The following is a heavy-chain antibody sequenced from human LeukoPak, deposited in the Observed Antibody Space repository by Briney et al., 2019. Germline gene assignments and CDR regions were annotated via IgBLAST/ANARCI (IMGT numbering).Heavy chain of an antibody. D-gene: IGHD4-23*01. Sequence: SETLSDTCTVSSDSISSYYWNWIRQPPGKGLEWIGYISYTGTTHYNPSLKSRVTISVDTSKNQFSLKLKSVTAADTAVYYCARSTTVVRFDLWGQGTLVTVSS. J-gene: IGHJ5*02. CDR3: ARSTTVVRFDL. CDR2: ISYTGTT. CDR1: SDSISSYY. V-gene: IGHV4-59*01.